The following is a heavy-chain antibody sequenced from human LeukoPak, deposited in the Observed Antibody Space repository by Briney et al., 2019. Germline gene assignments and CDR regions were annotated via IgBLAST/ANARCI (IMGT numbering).Heavy chain of an antibody. CDR3: ARKTYCSGGRCYGENWFDP. CDR2: IFYTGNV. Sequence: PSETLSLTCTVTGGSISGYHWNWIRQSPGKGLEWIGNIFYTGNVDYNPSRQSRVTISVDTSKNEISLILSSVTAADTAVYYCARKTYCSGGRCYGENWFDPWGQGTLVTVSS. V-gene: IGHV4-59*08. D-gene: IGHD2-15*01. J-gene: IGHJ5*02. CDR1: GGSISGYH.